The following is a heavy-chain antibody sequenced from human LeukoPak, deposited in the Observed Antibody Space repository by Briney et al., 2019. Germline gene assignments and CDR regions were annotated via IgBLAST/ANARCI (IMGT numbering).Heavy chain of an antibody. CDR2: ISGGGATTYYA. Sequence: GGSLRLACAASGFTFSSYAMSWVRQSPGKGLEWVSAISGGGATTYYAYYADSVKGRFTISRDNSKNTLYLQMNSLRAEDTAVYYCAKFYDILTGYFDYWGQGTLVTVSS. J-gene: IGHJ4*02. CDR3: AKFYDILTGYFDY. CDR1: GFTFSSYA. D-gene: IGHD3-9*01. V-gene: IGHV3-23*01.